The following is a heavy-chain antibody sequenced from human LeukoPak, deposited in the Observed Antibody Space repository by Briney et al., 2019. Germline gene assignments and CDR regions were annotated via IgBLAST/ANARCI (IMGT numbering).Heavy chain of an antibody. J-gene: IGHJ4*02. CDR1: GFTFTNAW. V-gene: IGHV3-15*07. D-gene: IGHD2-21*01. Sequence: GGSLRLSCAASGFTFTNAWMNWVRQAPGKGLEWVGRIKPKTDGETTEYAAPVKGRFSISRDDSKNMLYLQMNSLKTEDTAVYYCITPLPYSAQGGQGTLVTVSS. CDR3: ITPLPYSAQ. CDR2: IKPKTDGETT.